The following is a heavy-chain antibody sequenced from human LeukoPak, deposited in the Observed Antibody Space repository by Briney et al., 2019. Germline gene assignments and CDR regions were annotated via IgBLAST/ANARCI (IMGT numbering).Heavy chain of an antibody. V-gene: IGHV1-24*01. CDR2: FDPEDGET. D-gene: IGHD2-15*01. J-gene: IGHJ1*01. CDR3: ATSIVWPAAEYFQH. Sequence: ASVKVPCKVSGYTLTELSMHWARQAPGKGLEWMGGFDPEDGETIYAQKFQGRVTMTEDTSTDTAYMELSSLRSEDTAVYYCATSIVWPAAEYFQHWGQGTLVTVSS. CDR1: GYTLTELS.